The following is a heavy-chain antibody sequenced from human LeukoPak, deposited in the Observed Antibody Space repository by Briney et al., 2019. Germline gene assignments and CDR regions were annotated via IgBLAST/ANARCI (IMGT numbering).Heavy chain of an antibody. V-gene: IGHV4-59*12. CDR1: GGSISSYY. CDR3: ARTDVNRYDFWSGYPRTSFDY. Sequence: PSETLSLTCTVSGGSISSYYWSWIRQSPGKGLQWIGYIHYSGRTNYNPSLKSRVTISVDTSKNQFSLKLSSVTAADTAVYYCARTDVNRYDFWSGYPRTSFDYWGQGTLVTVSS. J-gene: IGHJ4*02. CDR2: IHYSGRT. D-gene: IGHD3-3*01.